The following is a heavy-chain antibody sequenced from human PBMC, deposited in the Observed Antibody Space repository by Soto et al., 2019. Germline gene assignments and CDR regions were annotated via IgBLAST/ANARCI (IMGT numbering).Heavy chain of an antibody. D-gene: IGHD2-8*02. CDR1: GFTFNSYA. CDR2: ISVSGGST. CDR3: AKVTTVVYYFDL. Sequence: PGGSLRLSCAASGFTFNSYAMSWVRQAPGKGLEWVSGISVSGGSTYYADSVKGRSTISRDNSKNTLYLQMSSLRAGDTAVYYWAKVTTVVYYFDLWGQGALVTVSS. V-gene: IGHV3-23*01. J-gene: IGHJ4*02.